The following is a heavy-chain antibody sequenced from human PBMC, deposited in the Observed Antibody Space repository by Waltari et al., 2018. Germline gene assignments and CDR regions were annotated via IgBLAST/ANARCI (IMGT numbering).Heavy chain of an antibody. V-gene: IGHV3-74*01. CDR2: INSDGSST. CDR1: GSPFSSYW. J-gene: IGHJ4*02. D-gene: IGHD1-26*01. CDR3: ARSGSYSVDY. Sequence: EVQLVVSGGGFVQPGWSLRLSCASLGSPFSSYWLHWVRQAPGKGLVGVSRINSDGSSTSYADSVKGRFTISRDNAKNTLYLQMNSLRAEDTAVYYCARSGSYSVDYWGQGTLVTVSS.